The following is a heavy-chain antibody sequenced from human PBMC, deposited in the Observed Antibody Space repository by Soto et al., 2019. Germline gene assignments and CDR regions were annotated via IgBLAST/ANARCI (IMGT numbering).Heavy chain of an antibody. V-gene: IGHV3-74*01. CDR3: TRFYYGSGPSDY. Sequence: GGSLRLSCAASGFTFRSYWMHWVRQAPGKGLVWVSRISRDGSSTSYADSVKGRVTISRDTAKNTLYLQMNSLRAEDTAVYYCTRFYYGSGPSDYWGQGTLVTVSS. D-gene: IGHD3-10*01. J-gene: IGHJ4*02. CDR1: GFTFRSYW. CDR2: ISRDGSST.